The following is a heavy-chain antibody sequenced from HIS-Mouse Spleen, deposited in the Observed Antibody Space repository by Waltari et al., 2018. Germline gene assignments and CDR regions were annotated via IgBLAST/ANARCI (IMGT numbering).Heavy chain of an antibody. CDR1: GGSISSSSYY. J-gene: IGHJ2*01. D-gene: IGHD6-13*01. Sequence: QLQLQESGPGLVKPSETLSLTCTVSGGSISSSSYYWGWIRQPPGKGLEWIGSIYYSGRTYSNPSLKSRGTISVDTSKNQFSLKLSSVTAADTAVYYCAREIPYSSSWYDWYFDLWGRGTLVTVSS. CDR3: AREIPYSSSWYDWYFDL. V-gene: IGHV4-39*07. CDR2: IYYSGRT.